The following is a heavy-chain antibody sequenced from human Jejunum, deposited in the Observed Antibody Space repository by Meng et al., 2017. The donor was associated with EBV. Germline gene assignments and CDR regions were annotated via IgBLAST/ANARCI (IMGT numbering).Heavy chain of an antibody. CDR3: ARSSGGVVADYFDY. Sequence: QGPRGQSGARVKKPGSSVKVSCKASGGTFSNYAFSWVRQAPGQGLEWMGGVIPIFATANYAQRFQGRVTITADKSTSTAYMELRSLRSEDTAVYYCARSSGGVVADYFDYWGQGTLVTVSS. J-gene: IGHJ4*02. CDR2: VIPIFATA. V-gene: IGHV1-69*06. D-gene: IGHD3-16*02. CDR1: GGTFSNYA.